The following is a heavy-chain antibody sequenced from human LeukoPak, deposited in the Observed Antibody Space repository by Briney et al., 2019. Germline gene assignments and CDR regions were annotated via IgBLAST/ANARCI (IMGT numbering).Heavy chain of an antibody. CDR2: IGSSGGGI. Sequence: HPSETLSLTCTVSGGSISSSSYYWGWIRHPPGKGLEWVSIIGSSGGGIHYADSVKGRFTISRDNSKNALYLQMNSLRVEDTAVYYCAIDPNWGTHSWGQGVLVTVSS. CDR1: GGSISSSSYY. CDR3: AIDPNWGTHS. V-gene: IGHV3-23*01. J-gene: IGHJ4*02. D-gene: IGHD7-27*01.